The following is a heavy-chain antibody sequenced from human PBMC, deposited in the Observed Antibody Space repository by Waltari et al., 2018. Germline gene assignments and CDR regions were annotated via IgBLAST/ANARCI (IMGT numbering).Heavy chain of an antibody. J-gene: IGHJ4*02. V-gene: IGHV2-70*04. CDR1: GFSLSTSGMA. CDR2: IYWDDDK. Sequence: QVTLKESGPALVKPTQTPTLTCTFTGFSLSTSGMAVGWIRQPSRKTLEWLAHIYWDDDKRYSTSLKSRLTISKDTSKNQVVLTMTNMDPVDTATYYCARIQRLALDYWGQGVLVTVSS. CDR3: ARIQRLALDY.